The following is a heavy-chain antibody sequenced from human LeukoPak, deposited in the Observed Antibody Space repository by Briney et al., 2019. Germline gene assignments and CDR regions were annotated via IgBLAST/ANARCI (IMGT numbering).Heavy chain of an antibody. CDR3: ARDFDMGITPGDDFDF. CDR2: IKEDGTYT. V-gene: IGHV3-74*01. J-gene: IGHJ4*02. D-gene: IGHD3-9*01. Sequence: GGSLRLSCAASGFSFSKYWMHWVRQTPGEGLVWVSRIKEDGTYTSYADSVKGRFTISRDNARNTVFLQMYSLRAEDTAVYYCARDFDMGITPGDDFDFWGQGTLVTVSS. CDR1: GFSFSKYW.